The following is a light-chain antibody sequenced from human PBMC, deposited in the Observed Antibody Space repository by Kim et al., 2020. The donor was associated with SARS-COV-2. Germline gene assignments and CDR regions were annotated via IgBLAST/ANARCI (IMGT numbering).Light chain of an antibody. CDR3: CSYAGNYIRV. J-gene: IGLJ3*02. CDR2: DVT. CDR1: SSDVGAYNY. V-gene: IGLV2-11*01. Sequence: QSALTQPRSVSGSPGQSVTISCTGTSSDVGAYNYVSWYQQHPDKAPKLMIYDVTERPSGVPDRFSGSKSGNTASLTISGLQAEDEADYYCCSYAGNYIRVFGGGTQLTVL.